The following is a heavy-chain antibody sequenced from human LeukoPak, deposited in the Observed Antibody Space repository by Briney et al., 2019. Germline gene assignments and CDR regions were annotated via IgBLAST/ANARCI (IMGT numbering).Heavy chain of an antibody. CDR2: INPNSGGT. D-gene: IGHD4-23*01. J-gene: IGHJ4*02. CDR3: PKPLLTPGN. Sequence: GASVKVSCKASGYTFTGYYMHWVRQAPGQGLEWMGWINPNSGGTNYAQKFQGRVTMTRDTSISTAYMELNRLRVDDTAFYYCPKPLLTPGNWGPGTLVTVSS. V-gene: IGHV1-2*02. CDR1: GYTFTGYY.